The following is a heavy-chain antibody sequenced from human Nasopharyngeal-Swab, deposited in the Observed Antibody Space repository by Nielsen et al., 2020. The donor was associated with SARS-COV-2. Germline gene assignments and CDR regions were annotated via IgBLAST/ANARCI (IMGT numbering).Heavy chain of an antibody. V-gene: IGHV4-31*03. Sequence: SETLSLTCTVSGGSISSGGYYWSWIRQHPGKGLEWIGYINYSGSTYYNPSLKSRVTISVDTSKNQFSLKLSSVTAADTAVYYCARDWGNSGAFDIWGQGTMVTVSS. J-gene: IGHJ3*02. CDR1: GGSISSGGYY. CDR3: ARDWGNSGAFDI. CDR2: INYSGST. D-gene: IGHD4-23*01.